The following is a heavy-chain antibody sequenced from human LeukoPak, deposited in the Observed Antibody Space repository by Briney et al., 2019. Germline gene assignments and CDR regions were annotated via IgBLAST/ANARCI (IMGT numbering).Heavy chain of an antibody. Sequence: SETLSLTCTVSGGSISSYYWSWLRQPPGKGLEWIGYIHYSGSTNYTPSLKSRVTMSVDTSKNQFSLRLSSVTAADTAVYYCARQGYSSGWYVDYWGQGTRVTVSS. V-gene: IGHV4-59*08. D-gene: IGHD6-19*01. J-gene: IGHJ4*02. CDR1: GGSISSYY. CDR2: IHYSGST. CDR3: ARQGYSSGWYVDY.